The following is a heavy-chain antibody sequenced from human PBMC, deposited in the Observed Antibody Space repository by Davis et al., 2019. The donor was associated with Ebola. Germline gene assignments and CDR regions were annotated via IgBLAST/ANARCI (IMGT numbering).Heavy chain of an antibody. D-gene: IGHD2-2*01. Sequence: MPSETLSLTCAVYGGSFSGYYWSWIRQPPGKGLEWIGEINHRGSTNYNPSLKSRVTISVDTSKNQFSLKLSSVTAADTAVYYCARDVGYCSSTSCIYYYYYGMDVWGQGTTVTVSS. CDR2: INHRGST. CDR1: GGSFSGYY. J-gene: IGHJ6*02. V-gene: IGHV4-34*01. CDR3: ARDVGYCSSTSCIYYYYYGMDV.